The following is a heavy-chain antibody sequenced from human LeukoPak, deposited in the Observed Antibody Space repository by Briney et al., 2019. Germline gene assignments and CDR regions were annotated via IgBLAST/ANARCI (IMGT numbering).Heavy chain of an antibody. V-gene: IGHV1-2*02. Sequence: GASVKVSCKASGYTFTGYYMHWVRQAPGQGLEWMGWINPNSGGTNYAQKFQGRVTMTRDTSISTAYMELSRLRSEDTAVYYCARDYDILTGYYLDPWGQGTLVTVSS. CDR3: ARDYDILTGYYLDP. D-gene: IGHD3-9*01. J-gene: IGHJ5*02. CDR1: GYTFTGYY. CDR2: INPNSGGT.